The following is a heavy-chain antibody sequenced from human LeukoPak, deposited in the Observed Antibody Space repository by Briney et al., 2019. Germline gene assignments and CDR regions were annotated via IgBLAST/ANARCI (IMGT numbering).Heavy chain of an antibody. J-gene: IGHJ4*02. CDR3: ARDLAGGGGYFDY. CDR2: ITPIFGTA. CDR1: GGTFSSYA. D-gene: IGHD3-16*01. Sequence: SVKVSCKASGGTFSSYAISWVRQAPGQGLEWMGGITPIFGTANYAQKFQGRVTITTDESTSTAYMELSSLRSEDTAVYYCARDLAGGGGYFDYWGQGTLVTVSS. V-gene: IGHV1-69*05.